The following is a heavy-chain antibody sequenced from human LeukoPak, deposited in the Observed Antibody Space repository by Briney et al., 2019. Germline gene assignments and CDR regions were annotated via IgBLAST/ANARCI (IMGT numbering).Heavy chain of an antibody. CDR2: INPNSGGT. Sequence: ASVKVSCKASGYTFTGYYMHWVRQAPGQGLEWMGRINPNSGGTNYAQKFQGRVTMTRDTSISTAYMELSRLRSDDTAVYYCARGEPSYSSGWLIDYWGQGTLVTVSS. CDR3: ARGEPSYSSGWLIDY. D-gene: IGHD6-19*01. V-gene: IGHV1-2*06. CDR1: GYTFTGYY. J-gene: IGHJ4*02.